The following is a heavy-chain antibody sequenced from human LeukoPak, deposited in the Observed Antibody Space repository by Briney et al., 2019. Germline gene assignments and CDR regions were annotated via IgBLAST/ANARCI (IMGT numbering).Heavy chain of an antibody. D-gene: IGHD3-9*01. CDR3: ARDRDDSLGTPGDY. Sequence: ETLSLTCTVSGGSISSYYWSWVRQAPGKGLEWVSGINWNGGSTGYADSVKGRFTISRDNAKNSLYLQMNSLRAEDTALYYCARDRDDSLGTPGDYWGQGTLVTVSS. CDR1: GGSISSYY. J-gene: IGHJ4*02. CDR2: INWNGGST. V-gene: IGHV3-20*04.